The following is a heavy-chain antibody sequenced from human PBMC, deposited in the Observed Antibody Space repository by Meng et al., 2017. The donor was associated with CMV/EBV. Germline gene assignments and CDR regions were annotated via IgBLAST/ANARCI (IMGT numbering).Heavy chain of an antibody. CDR3: ARDRGSSSEEDY. V-gene: IGHV1-69*04. J-gene: IGHJ4*02. CDR1: GGTFSSYT. Sequence: SVKVSCKASGGTFSSYTISWVRQAPGQGLEWMGRIIPILGIANYAQKFQGRVTITADKSTSTAYTELSSLRSEDTAVYYCARDRGSSSEEDYWGQGTLVTVSS. D-gene: IGHD6-6*01. CDR2: IIPILGIA.